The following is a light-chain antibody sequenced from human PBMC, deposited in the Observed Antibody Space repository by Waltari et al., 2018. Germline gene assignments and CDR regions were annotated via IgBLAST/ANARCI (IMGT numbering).Light chain of an antibody. CDR3: CSYAGRSTLV. Sequence: QSALTQPASVSGSPGQSITISCTGTSSDVGASNLISWYQQHPGKALTLMIYEVNKRPSGVSNRFSGSKSDNTASLTISGLQAEDEADYYCCSYAGRSTLVFGGGTNLTVL. V-gene: IGLV2-23*02. CDR2: EVN. J-gene: IGLJ3*02. CDR1: SSDVGASNL.